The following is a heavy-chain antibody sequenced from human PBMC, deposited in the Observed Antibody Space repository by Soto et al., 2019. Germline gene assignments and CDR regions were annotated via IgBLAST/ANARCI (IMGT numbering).Heavy chain of an antibody. Sequence: QVQLVQSGAEVKKPGASVKVSCKASGYNFNSYTISWVRQAPGQGLEWMGRISAYNGNTNYAQKLQRRVTMTTDTSTSTAYMELRSLRSDDTAVYHCARVVGALGHWFDPWGQGTLVTVSS. D-gene: IGHD1-26*01. CDR3: ARVVGALGHWFDP. V-gene: IGHV1-18*01. J-gene: IGHJ5*02. CDR1: GYNFNSYT. CDR2: ISAYNGNT.